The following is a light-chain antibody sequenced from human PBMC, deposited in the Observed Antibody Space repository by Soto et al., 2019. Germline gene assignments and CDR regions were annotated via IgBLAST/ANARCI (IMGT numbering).Light chain of an antibody. V-gene: IGLV4-69*01. J-gene: IGLJ1*01. CDR2: LNSDGRH. CDR1: SGXSKYA. Sequence: QLVLTQSPSASASLGASVKLTCTLSSGXSKYAIAWHQQQPEKGPRYLMRLNSDGRHIKGDGIPDRFSGSSSGAERYLSISSLQSEDEADYYCQTWGTGFQVFGTGTKVTVL. CDR3: QTWGTGFQV.